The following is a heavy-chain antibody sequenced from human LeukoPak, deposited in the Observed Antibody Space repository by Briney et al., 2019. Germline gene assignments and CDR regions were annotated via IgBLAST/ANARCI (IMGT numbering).Heavy chain of an antibody. CDR1: GYTFTGYY. J-gene: IGHJ4*02. CDR2: INPNSGGT. D-gene: IGHD1-26*01. V-gene: IGHV1-2*02. CDR3: ARDRPYSGSYYDNDY. Sequence: GASVKVSCKASGYTFTGYYMHWVRQAPGQGREWMGWINPNSGGTNYAQKFQGRVTMTRDTSISTAYIELSRLRSDDTAVYYCARDRPYSGSYYDNDYWGQGTLVTVSS.